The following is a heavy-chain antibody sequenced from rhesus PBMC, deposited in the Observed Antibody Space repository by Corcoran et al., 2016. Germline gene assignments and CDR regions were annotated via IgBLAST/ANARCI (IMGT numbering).Heavy chain of an antibody. CDR2: ISYDGSKN. V-gene: IGHV3-54*02. Sequence: EVQLVESGGGLVQPGGSLRLSCAASGFTFSSYGMHWVRQAPGKGLEWVAVISYDGSKNYNAVYVKDRVTISRDNSNNMLYLQMNNLKLEDTAVYYCARKNNWNYWESYGLDSWGQGVVVTVSS. CDR1: GFTFSSYG. J-gene: IGHJ6*01. CDR3: ARKNNWNYWESYGLDS. D-gene: IGHD1-26*01.